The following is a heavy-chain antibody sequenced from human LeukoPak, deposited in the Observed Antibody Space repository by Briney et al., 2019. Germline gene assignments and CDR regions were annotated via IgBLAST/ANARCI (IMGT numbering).Heavy chain of an antibody. CDR3: ARQTLNDFWSGYYEDY. CDR1: GYTFTGYY. CDR2: INPNSGGT. Sequence: EASVKVSCKASGYTFTGYYMHWVRQAPGQGLEWMGWINPNSGGTNYAQKFQGRVTMTRDTSISTAYMELSRLRSDDTAVYYCARQTLNDFWSGYYEDYWGQGTLVTVSS. D-gene: IGHD3-3*01. V-gene: IGHV1-2*02. J-gene: IGHJ4*02.